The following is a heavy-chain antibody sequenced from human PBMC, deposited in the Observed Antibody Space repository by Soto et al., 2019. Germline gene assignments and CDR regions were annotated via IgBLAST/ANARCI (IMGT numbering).Heavy chain of an antibody. CDR1: GDSISRGGYY. Sequence: SETLSLTCTVSGDSISRGGYYWSWIRQHPGKGLEWIGYIYYSGSTYYNPSLKSRVTISVDTSKNQFSLKLSSVTAADTAVYYCARDYYGSGIGGHWFDPWGQGTLVTVSS. CDR3: ARDYYGSGIGGHWFDP. V-gene: IGHV4-31*03. D-gene: IGHD3-10*01. CDR2: IYYSGST. J-gene: IGHJ5*02.